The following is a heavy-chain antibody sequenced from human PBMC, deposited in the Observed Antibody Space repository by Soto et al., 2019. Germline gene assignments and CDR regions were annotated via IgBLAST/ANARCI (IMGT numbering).Heavy chain of an antibody. J-gene: IGHJ6*02. Sequence: GSLRLSCAASGFTFSSYGMHWVRQAPGKGLEWVAVISYDGSNKYYADSVKGRFTISRDNSKNTLHLQMNSLRAEDTAVYYCAKSSTSADYYGMDVWGQGTTVTVSS. CDR3: AKSSTSADYYGMDV. V-gene: IGHV3-30*18. CDR1: GFTFSSYG. CDR2: ISYDGSNK.